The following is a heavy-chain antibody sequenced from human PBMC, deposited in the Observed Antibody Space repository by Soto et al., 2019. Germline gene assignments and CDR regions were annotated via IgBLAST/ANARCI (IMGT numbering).Heavy chain of an antibody. CDR1: GYTFTSYY. V-gene: IGHV1-46*01. CDR2: INPSGGST. Sequence: ASVKVSCKASGYTFTSYYMHWVRQAPGQGLEWMGIINPSGGSTSYAQKFQGRVTMTRDTSTSTVYMELSSLRSEDTAVYYCARGWLRTGLYYYYGMDVWGQGTTVTVSS. D-gene: IGHD5-12*01. CDR3: ARGWLRTGLYYYYGMDV. J-gene: IGHJ6*02.